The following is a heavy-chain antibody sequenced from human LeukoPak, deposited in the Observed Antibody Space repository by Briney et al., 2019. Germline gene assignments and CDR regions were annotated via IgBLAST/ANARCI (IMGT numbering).Heavy chain of an antibody. CDR3: ARELPGPNFDY. CDR1: GFTFSSYS. D-gene: IGHD1-14*01. Sequence: GGSLRLSCGACGFTFSSYSMNWVREAPGKGLEWVSYISSSSSTIYYADSVKGRFTISRDNAKNSLYLQMNSLRAEDTAVYYCARELPGPNFDYWGQGTLVTVSS. V-gene: IGHV3-48*04. J-gene: IGHJ4*02. CDR2: ISSSSSTI.